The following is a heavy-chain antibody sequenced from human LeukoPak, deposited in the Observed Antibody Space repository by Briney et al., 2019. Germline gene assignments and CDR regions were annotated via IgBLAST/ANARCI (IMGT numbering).Heavy chain of an antibody. CDR2: ISSSGSTI. J-gene: IGHJ6*03. Sequence: GGSLRLSCAASGFTFSSYEMNWVRQAPGKGLEWVSYISSSGSTIYYADSVKGRFTISRDNAKKSLYLQMNSLRAEDTAVYYCARSRGRYYYYYFMDVWGKGTTVTVSS. D-gene: IGHD3-16*01. CDR3: ARSRGRYYYYYFMDV. CDR1: GFTFSSYE. V-gene: IGHV3-48*03.